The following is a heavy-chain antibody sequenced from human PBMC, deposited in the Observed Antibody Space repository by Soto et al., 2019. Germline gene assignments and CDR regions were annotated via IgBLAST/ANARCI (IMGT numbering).Heavy chain of an antibody. CDR2: ITRGVDRT. V-gene: IGHV3-23*01. Sequence: GGAQRLSCVASGFSVSKYPMRWVRQAPGKGLERVSHITRGVDRTYYADSVKGRFTISRDNSKNTMYLQLDSLRVEDTAVYFCARGEYSGSYDAFWGQGTLV. J-gene: IGHJ4*02. CDR3: ARGEYSGSYDAF. D-gene: IGHD3-10*01. CDR1: GFSVSKYP.